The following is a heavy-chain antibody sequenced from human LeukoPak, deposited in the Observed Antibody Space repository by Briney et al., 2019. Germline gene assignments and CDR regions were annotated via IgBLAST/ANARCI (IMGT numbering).Heavy chain of an antibody. D-gene: IGHD3-10*01. CDR2: ISSSSNDI. CDR3: ARAIQDYYGSGSYYNDTDY. Sequence: GGSLRLSCAASGFTFSAYIMNWVRQAPGKGLEWVSSISSSSNDIYYAGSMKGRFTISRDNAKNSLYLQMNSLRAEDTAVYYCARAIQDYYGSGSYYNDTDYWGQGTLVTVSS. CDR1: GFTFSAYI. J-gene: IGHJ4*02. V-gene: IGHV3-21*01.